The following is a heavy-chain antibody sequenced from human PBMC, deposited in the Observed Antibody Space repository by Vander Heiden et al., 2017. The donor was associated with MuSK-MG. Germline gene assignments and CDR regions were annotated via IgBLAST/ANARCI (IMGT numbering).Heavy chain of an antibody. CDR3: AKLVESGSYFDY. Sequence: EVQLVESGGGLVQPGRSLRPSCAASGFTFDDYAMHWVRQAPGKGLEWVSGISWNSGSIGYADSVKGRFTISRDNAKNSLYLQMNSLRAEDTALYYCAKLVESGSYFDYWGQGTLVTVSS. CDR2: ISWNSGSI. CDR1: GFTFDDYA. V-gene: IGHV3-9*01. J-gene: IGHJ4*02. D-gene: IGHD1-26*01.